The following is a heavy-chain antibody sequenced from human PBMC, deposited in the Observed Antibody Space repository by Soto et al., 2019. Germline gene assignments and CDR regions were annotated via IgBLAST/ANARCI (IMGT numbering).Heavy chain of an antibody. Sequence: SETLSLTCTVSGGSISSSSYYWGWIRQPPGKGLEWIGSIYYSGSTYYNPSLKSRVTISVDTSKNQFSLKLSSVTAADTAVYYCARQSGTVAGTWWFDPWGQGTLVTVSS. D-gene: IGHD6-19*01. CDR1: GGSISSSSYY. V-gene: IGHV4-39*01. CDR3: ARQSGTVAGTWWFDP. CDR2: IYYSGST. J-gene: IGHJ5*02.